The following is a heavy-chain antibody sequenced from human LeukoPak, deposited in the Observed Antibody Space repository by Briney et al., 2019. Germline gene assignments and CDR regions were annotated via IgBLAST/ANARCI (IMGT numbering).Heavy chain of an antibody. J-gene: IGHJ4*02. V-gene: IGHV3-30*02. Sequence: GGSLRLSCAASGFIFSNYGMHWVRQAPGKGLEWVAFVRYDGSNKYYADSVKGRFAISKDNSKNTLYLQMNSLRAEDTAVFYCVKGYDFYFDYWGQGTLVTVSS. CDR1: GFIFSNYG. D-gene: IGHD3-3*01. CDR2: VRYDGSNK. CDR3: VKGYDFYFDY.